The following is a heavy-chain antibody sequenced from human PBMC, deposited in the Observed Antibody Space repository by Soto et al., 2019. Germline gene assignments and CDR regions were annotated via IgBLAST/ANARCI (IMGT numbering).Heavy chain of an antibody. CDR3: ARAISGYVT. CDR1: GITYNTYA. D-gene: IGHD5-12*01. J-gene: IGHJ4*02. CDR2: INAGNGDT. Sequence: QVQLVQSGAEMKKPGASVKLSCKASGITYNTYAIHWVRQAPGQGLEWMGWINAGNGDTRYSQNFQGRVTLPSDTSASTVYMDLDSLKFEDTGVYYCARAISGYVTWGQGTLVTVSS. V-gene: IGHV1-3*01.